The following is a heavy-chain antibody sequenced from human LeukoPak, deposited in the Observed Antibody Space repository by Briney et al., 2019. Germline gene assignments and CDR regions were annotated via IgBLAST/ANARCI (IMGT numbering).Heavy chain of an antibody. CDR3: ARVLGFSYGSDY. V-gene: IGHV3-48*03. CDR2: ISSSSGSTI. J-gene: IGHJ4*02. Sequence: GGSLRLSCAVSGFTFSSSEMNWVRQAPGKGLEWVSYISSSSGSTIYCADSVRGRFTNSRDNAKNSLYLQMNSLRAEDTAVYYCARVLGFSYGSDYWGQGTLVTVSS. CDR1: GFTFSSSE. D-gene: IGHD5-18*01.